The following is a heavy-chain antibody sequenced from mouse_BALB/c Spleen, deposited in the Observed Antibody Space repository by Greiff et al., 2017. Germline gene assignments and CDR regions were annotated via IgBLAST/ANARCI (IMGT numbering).Heavy chain of an antibody. D-gene: IGHD1-1*01. CDR3: AREGDYGSSDWYFDV. CDR2: INPSSGYT. J-gene: IGHJ1*01. V-gene: IGHV1-4*02. CDR1: GYTFTSYT. Sequence: VQLQQSAAELARPGASVKMSCKASGYTFTSYTMHWVKQRPGQGLEWIGYINPSSGYTEYNQKFKDKTTLTADKSSSTAYMQLSRLTSEDSSVYYCAREGDYGSSDWYFDVWGAGTTVTVSS.